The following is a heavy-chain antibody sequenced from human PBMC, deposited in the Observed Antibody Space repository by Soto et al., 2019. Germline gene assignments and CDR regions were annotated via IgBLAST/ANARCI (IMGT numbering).Heavy chain of an antibody. V-gene: IGHV4-59*01. CDR3: SRARRNIAARPDCFDY. J-gene: IGHJ4*02. D-gene: IGHD6-6*01. CDR1: GGSICSYY. Sequence: SETLPVTYTVSGGSICSYYWSWIRQPPGKGLEWIGYIYYSGSTNYNPSLKSRVTISVDTSKNQFSLKLSSVTAADTAVYYCSRARRNIAARPDCFDYWGQGTLVTVSS. CDR2: IYYSGST.